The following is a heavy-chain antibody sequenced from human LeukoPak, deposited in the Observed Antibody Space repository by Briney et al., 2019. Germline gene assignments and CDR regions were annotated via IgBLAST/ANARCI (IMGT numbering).Heavy chain of an antibody. D-gene: IGHD3-22*01. Sequence: GESLKISCKDSGYSFTSYWIGWVRQMPAKGLEWMGIFYPGDSDTRYSPSFQGQVTISADKSISTAYLQWSSLKASDTAMYYCARRLTYDSRAYYCLDYWGQGTLVTVSS. J-gene: IGHJ4*02. V-gene: IGHV5-51*01. CDR3: ARRLTYDSRAYYCLDY. CDR1: GYSFTSYW. CDR2: FYPGDSDT.